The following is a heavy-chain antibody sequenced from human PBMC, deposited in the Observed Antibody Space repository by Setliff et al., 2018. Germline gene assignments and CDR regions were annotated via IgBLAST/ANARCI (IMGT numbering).Heavy chain of an antibody. Sequence: ASVKVSCKASGYTFTSYDINWVRQATGQGLEWMGWMNPNSGNTGYAQKLQGRVTMTRNTSISTAYMELSSLRSEDTAVYYCARECYSSSWYGDYYYYYGMDVWGQGTTVTVS. D-gene: IGHD6-13*01. J-gene: IGHJ6*02. V-gene: IGHV1-8*02. CDR3: ARECYSSSWYGDYYYYYGMDV. CDR1: GYTFTSYD. CDR2: MNPNSGNT.